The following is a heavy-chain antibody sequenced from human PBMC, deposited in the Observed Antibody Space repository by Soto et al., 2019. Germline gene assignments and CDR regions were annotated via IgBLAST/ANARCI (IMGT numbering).Heavy chain of an antibody. CDR1: GFTFSTYV. D-gene: IGHD3-10*01. J-gene: IGHJ4*02. Sequence: EVQLLESGGGLVQPGGSLRLSCSTSGFTFSTYVMNWVRQAPGKGLEWVSALSGSGGTTYYADSVRGRFTISRDNSKNTLFLQMNSLRAEDTALYYCAKQRAGYGSGADTYYFDFWGQGTQVTVSS. V-gene: IGHV3-23*01. CDR3: AKQRAGYGSGADTYYFDF. CDR2: LSGSGGTT.